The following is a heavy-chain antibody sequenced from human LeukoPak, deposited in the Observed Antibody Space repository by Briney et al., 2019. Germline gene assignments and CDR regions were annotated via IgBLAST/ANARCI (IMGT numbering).Heavy chain of an antibody. CDR1: GFTFSRYA. CDR3: ARDGSGIAAALSGFDY. J-gene: IGHJ4*02. CDR2: ISYDGSNK. V-gene: IGHV3-30-3*01. Sequence: GRSLRLSCAASGFTFSRYAMHWVRQAPGKGLEWVAVISYDGSNKYYADSVKGRFTISRDNSKNTLYLQMNSLRAEDTAVYYCARDGSGIAAALSGFDYWGQGTLVTVSS. D-gene: IGHD6-13*01.